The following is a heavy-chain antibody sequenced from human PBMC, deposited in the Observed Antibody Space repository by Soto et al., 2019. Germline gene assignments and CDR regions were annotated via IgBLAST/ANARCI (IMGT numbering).Heavy chain of an antibody. CDR2: IHGDGGKI. Sequence: EVQLVESGGGLVQPGWSLRLSCAASGFMFSAYWMSWVRQAPGKGLEWVANIHGDGGKIYYVDSVKGRFTISRDNAKRSLYLQMNSLRAEDTAVYYCARDFYGGYTYGPGDYWGQGALVAVSS. D-gene: IGHD5-18*01. V-gene: IGHV3-7*01. CDR1: GFMFSAYW. J-gene: IGHJ4*02. CDR3: ARDFYGGYTYGPGDY.